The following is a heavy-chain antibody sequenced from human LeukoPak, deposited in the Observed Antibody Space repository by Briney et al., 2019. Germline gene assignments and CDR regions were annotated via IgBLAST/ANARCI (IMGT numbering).Heavy chain of an antibody. D-gene: IGHD3-10*01. CDR3: ARDLRFGHWFDY. CDR1: GGFISSGGYY. J-gene: IGHJ4*02. V-gene: IGHV4-31*03. Sequence: SETLSLTCTVSGGFISSGGYYWSWIRQHPGKGLEWIGYIYYSGSTYYNPSLKSRVTISVDTSKNQFSLKLSSVTAADTAVYYCARDLRFGHWFDYWGQGTLVTVSS. CDR2: IYYSGST.